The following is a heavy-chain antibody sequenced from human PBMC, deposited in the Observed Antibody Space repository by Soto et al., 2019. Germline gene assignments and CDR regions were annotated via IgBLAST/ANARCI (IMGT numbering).Heavy chain of an antibody. CDR1: GFTFSEYW. CDR3: ARGGRDAYDWFDP. CDR2: IKQDGSEK. V-gene: IGHV3-7*01. J-gene: IGHJ5*02. D-gene: IGHD3-16*01. Sequence: EAQLVESGGGLVQPGGSLRVSCAVSGFTFSEYWMSWVRQAPGKGLEWVAKIKQDGSEKDYVDSVKGRFTISRDNANNSLYLHMYNLRVEDTAIYYCARGGRDAYDWFDPWGQGTRVTVSS.